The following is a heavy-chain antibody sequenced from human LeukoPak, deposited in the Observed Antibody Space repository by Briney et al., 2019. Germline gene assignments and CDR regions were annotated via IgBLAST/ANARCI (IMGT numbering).Heavy chain of an antibody. CDR2: IYAGDSDT. J-gene: IGHJ4*02. Sequence: GESLKISCKGSGYSFSSYWIGWVRQMPGKGLEWMGIIYAGDSDTRYSPSFQGQVTISADKSIGTAYLQWSSLEASDTAMYYCARPIAAAGTDLGYWGQGTLVTVSS. CDR1: GYSFSSYW. V-gene: IGHV5-51*01. CDR3: ARPIAAAGTDLGY. D-gene: IGHD6-13*01.